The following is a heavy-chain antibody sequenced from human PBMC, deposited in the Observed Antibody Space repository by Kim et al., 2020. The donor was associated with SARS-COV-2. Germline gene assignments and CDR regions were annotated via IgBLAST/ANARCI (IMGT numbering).Heavy chain of an antibody. CDR2: ICYSGNI. D-gene: IGHD3-16*01. CDR3: ARIPARASTLGGLIKGAFDI. J-gene: IGHJ3*02. CDR1: GDSINSVDYY. V-gene: IGHV4-31*03. Sequence: SETLSLTCTVSGDSINSVDYYWSWIRQHPGKGLEWIAYICYSGNIYYNPSLKSRVTISLDTSKNHFSLKMSSVTAADTAVYYCARIPARASTLGGLIKGAFDIWGQGTMVTVSS.